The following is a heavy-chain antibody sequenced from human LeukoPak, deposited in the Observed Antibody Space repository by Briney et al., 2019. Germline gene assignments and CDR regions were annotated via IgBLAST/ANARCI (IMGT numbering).Heavy chain of an antibody. J-gene: IGHJ4*02. V-gene: IGHV4-34*01. CDR1: GGSISSYY. CDR3: ARGRLEDSGYDSHTYIDY. D-gene: IGHD5-12*01. Sequence: SETLSLTCTVPGGSISSYYWSWIRQPPGKGLEWIGEINHSGSTNYNPSLKSRVTISVDTSKNQFTLKLSSVTAADTAVYYCARGRLEDSGYDSHTYIDYWGQGTLVTVSS. CDR2: INHSGST.